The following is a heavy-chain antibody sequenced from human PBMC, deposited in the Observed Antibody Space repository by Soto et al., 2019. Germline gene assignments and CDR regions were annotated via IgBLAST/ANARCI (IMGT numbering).Heavy chain of an antibody. CDR3: MVYKVGFGGTGY. V-gene: IGHV4-61*03. D-gene: IGHD2-8*01. Sequence: QVQVQESGPGLVKPSETLSLTCAVSGVSVTSDSHHFAWLRQPPGKGLERIAQTGSTNYNPSLRSRFAISLVASKTLSPLTLSTVTSADTTVYYCMVYKVGFGGTGYCGQWTLVTISS. J-gene: IGHJ4*02. CDR1: GVSVTSDSHH. CDR2: QTGST.